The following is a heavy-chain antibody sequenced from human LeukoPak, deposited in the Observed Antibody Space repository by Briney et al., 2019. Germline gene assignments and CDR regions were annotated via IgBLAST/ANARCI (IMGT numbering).Heavy chain of an antibody. CDR3: ARGNSGWYSYYFDY. J-gene: IGHJ4*02. V-gene: IGHV1-18*01. D-gene: IGHD6-19*01. Sequence: SAYNGNKNYAEKLQGRVTMTTDTSTSPAYMELRSLRSDDTAVYYCARGNSGWYSYYFDYWGQGTLVTVSS. CDR2: SAYNGNK.